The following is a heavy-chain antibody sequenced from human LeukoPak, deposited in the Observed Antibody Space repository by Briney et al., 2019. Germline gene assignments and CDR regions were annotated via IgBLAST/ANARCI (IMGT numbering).Heavy chain of an antibody. V-gene: IGHV5-51*01. CDR1: GYNFRSYW. Sequence: GESLRISCQGSGYNFRSYWIGWVRQMPGKGLEWMGIIYPGDSDTRYSPSFQGQVTISADKSISTAYLQWSSLKASDTAMYYCARSRNYYDSSGYYLSYFDYWGQGTLVTVSS. CDR2: IYPGDSDT. J-gene: IGHJ4*02. D-gene: IGHD3-22*01. CDR3: ARSRNYYDSSGYYLSYFDY.